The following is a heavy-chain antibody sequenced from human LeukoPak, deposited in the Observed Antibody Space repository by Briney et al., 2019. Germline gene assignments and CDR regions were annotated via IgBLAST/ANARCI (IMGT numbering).Heavy chain of an antibody. V-gene: IGHV4-30-4*01. D-gene: IGHD1-26*01. CDR3: ARVLATPNDYYYYGMDV. CDR1: GGSISSGDYY. J-gene: IGHJ6*02. Sequence: PSQTLSLTCTVSGGSISSGDYYWSWIRQPPGKGLEWIGYIYYSGSTYYNPSLKSRVTISVDTSKNQFSLKLSSVTAADTAVYYCARVLATPNDYYYYGMDVWGQGTTVTVSS. CDR2: IYYSGST.